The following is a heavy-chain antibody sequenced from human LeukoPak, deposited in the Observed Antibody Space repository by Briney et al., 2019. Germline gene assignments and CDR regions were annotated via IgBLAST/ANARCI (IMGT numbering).Heavy chain of an antibody. D-gene: IGHD4-17*01. CDR2: IIPIFGPA. V-gene: IGHV1-69*05. Sequence: SVKVSCKASGGTFSDYTIAWVRQAPGQGLEWMGGIIPIFGPAKYAQRFQGRVTVTTDESTSTAYMELSSLRSEDTAVYYCARGDDYGDLVALNYWGQGTLVTVSS. CDR3: ARGDDYGDLVALNY. CDR1: GGTFSDYT. J-gene: IGHJ4*02.